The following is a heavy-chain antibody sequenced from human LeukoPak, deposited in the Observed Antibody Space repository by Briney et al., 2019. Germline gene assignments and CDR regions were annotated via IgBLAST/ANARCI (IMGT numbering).Heavy chain of an antibody. J-gene: IGHJ6*02. V-gene: IGHV3-73*01. CDR3: TRLAPSSDIVVVPDATYLYGMDV. CDR2: IRSKANSYAT. D-gene: IGHD2-2*01. CDR1: GFTFSGSA. Sequence: GGSLRLSCAASGFTFSGSAMHWVRQASGKGLEWVGRIRSKANSYATAYAASVKGRFTISRDDSKNTAYLQMNSLKTEDTAVYYCTRLAPSSDIVVVPDATYLYGMDVWGQGTTVTVSS.